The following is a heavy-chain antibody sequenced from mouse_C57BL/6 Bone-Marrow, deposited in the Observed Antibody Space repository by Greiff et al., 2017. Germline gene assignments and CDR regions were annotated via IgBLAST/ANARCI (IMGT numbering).Heavy chain of an antibody. D-gene: IGHD1-1*01. CDR3: ARGYGSSPFAY. CDR2: IDPEGGAT. Sequence: VQLQQSGAELVKPGASLKLSCTASGFNIKDYYMHWVQQRTEQGLEWIGRIDPEGGATKYAPKFQGKATITADTSSNTVYLQLSSLTSEDTAIYYCARGYGSSPFAYWGQGTLVTVSA. CDR1: GFNIKDYY. V-gene: IGHV14-2*01. J-gene: IGHJ3*01.